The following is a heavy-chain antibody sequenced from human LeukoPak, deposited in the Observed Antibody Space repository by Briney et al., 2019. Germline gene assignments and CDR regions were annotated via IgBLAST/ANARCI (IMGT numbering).Heavy chain of an antibody. CDR1: GFTFSSYS. V-gene: IGHV3-21*01. D-gene: IGHD2-2*01. J-gene: IGHJ5*02. CDR3: ARDRLGYCSSTSCYRAYNWFDP. Sequence: GGSLRLSCAASGFTFSSYSMNWVRQAPGKGLEWVSSISSSSYIYYADSVKGRFTISRDNAKNSLYLQMNSLRAEDTAVYYCARDRLGYCSSTSCYRAYNWFDPWGQGTLVTVSS. CDR2: ISSSSYI.